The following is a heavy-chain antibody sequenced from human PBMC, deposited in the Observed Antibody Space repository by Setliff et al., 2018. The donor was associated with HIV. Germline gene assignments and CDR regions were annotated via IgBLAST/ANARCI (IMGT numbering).Heavy chain of an antibody. CDR3: ARAYFGSGIYY. J-gene: IGHJ4*02. CDR2: ITHSGST. V-gene: IGHV4-34*01. CDR1: GESFSDYY. D-gene: IGHD3-10*01. Sequence: SETLSLTCAVYGESFSDYYWSWIRQPPGKGLEWIGEITHSGSTNYNPSLKSRVTISVDTSKNQFSLKLTSVTAADTAVYYCARAYFGSGIYYWGQGTLVTVSA.